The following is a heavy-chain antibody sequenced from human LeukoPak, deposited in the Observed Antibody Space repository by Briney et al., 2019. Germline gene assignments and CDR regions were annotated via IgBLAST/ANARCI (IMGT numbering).Heavy chain of an antibody. J-gene: IGHJ6*03. V-gene: IGHV4-39*07. CDR2: IYYSGST. CDR1: GGSISSNSFY. CDR3: AKGYYYMDV. Sequence: SETLSLTCTVSGGSISSNSFYWGWIRQPPGKGLEWIGSIYYSGSTYYNPSLKSRVTISVDTSKNQFSLKLSSVTAADTAVYYCAKGYYYMDVWGKGTTVTVSS.